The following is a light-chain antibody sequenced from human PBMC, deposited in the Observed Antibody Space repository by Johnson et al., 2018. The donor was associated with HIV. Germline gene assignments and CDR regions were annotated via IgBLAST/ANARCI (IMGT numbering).Light chain of an antibody. CDR1: SSNIGNNY. CDR3: GTWDSSLSAGV. J-gene: IGLJ1*01. V-gene: IGLV1-51*01. Sequence: HSVLTQPPSVSAAPGQKVTISCSGSSSNIGNNYVSWYQQLPGTAPKLLIYDNNKRPSGIPDRFSGSKSGTSATLGITGLQTGDEADYYCGTWDSSLSAGVFGTGTKVIVL. CDR2: DNN.